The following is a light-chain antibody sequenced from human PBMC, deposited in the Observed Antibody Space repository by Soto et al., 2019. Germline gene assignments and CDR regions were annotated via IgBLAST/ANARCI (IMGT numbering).Light chain of an antibody. CDR1: SSDVGAYNY. CDR2: EVN. Sequence: QSALTQPASVSGSPGQSMTLSCTGTSSDVGAYNYVSWYQQHPGKAPKLMIYEVNYRPSGVSNRFSGSQSGITASLTISGLQAEDEADYYCSSYASTSTAVFGTGTKVTVL. CDR3: SSYASTSTAV. J-gene: IGLJ1*01. V-gene: IGLV2-14*01.